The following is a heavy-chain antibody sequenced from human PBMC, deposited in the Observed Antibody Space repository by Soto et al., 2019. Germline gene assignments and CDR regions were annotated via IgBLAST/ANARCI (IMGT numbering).Heavy chain of an antibody. D-gene: IGHD2-2*02. Sequence: QLQLQESGPGLVKPSETLSLTCTVSGGSISSSSYYWGWIRQPPGKGLEWIGSIYYSGSTYYNPSLKSRVTISVDTSKNQFSLKLSSVTAADTAVNYCARIPIVVVPAAIFDYWGQGTLVTVSS. CDR3: ARIPIVVVPAAIFDY. CDR1: GGSISSSSYY. V-gene: IGHV4-39*01. CDR2: IYYSGST. J-gene: IGHJ4*02.